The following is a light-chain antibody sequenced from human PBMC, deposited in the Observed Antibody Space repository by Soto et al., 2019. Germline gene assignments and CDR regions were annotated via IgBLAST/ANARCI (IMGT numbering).Light chain of an antibody. CDR2: SNN. V-gene: IGLV1-44*01. CDR1: SSNIGTYT. CDR3: AAWDASLKGVI. Sequence: QSVLTQPPSASGTPGQRVTISCSGSSSNIGTYTVNWYQQVPGTAPKLLIYSNNQRPSGVPERFSGSKSGTSASLAISGLQSEDESDYYCAAWDASLKGVIFGGGTQLTVL. J-gene: IGLJ7*01.